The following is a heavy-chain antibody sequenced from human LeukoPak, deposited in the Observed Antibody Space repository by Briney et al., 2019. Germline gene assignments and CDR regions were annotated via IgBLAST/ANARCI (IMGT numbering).Heavy chain of an antibody. CDR3: AREWYGDSPYYYMDV. Sequence: ASETLSLTCTVSGGSISSSSYYWGWIRQPPGKGLEWIGSIYYSGSTYYNPSLKSRVTISVDTSKNQFSLKLSSVTAADTAVYYCAREWYGDSPYYYMDVWGKGTTVTISS. V-gene: IGHV4-39*07. D-gene: IGHD4-17*01. CDR1: GGSISSSSYY. CDR2: IYYSGST. J-gene: IGHJ6*03.